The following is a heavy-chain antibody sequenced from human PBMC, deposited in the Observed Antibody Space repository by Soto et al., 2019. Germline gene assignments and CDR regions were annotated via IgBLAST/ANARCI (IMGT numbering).Heavy chain of an antibody. J-gene: IGHJ4*02. CDR1: GYTFTSYY. CDR2: INPSGGST. Sequence: ASVKVSCKASGYTFTSYYMHWVRQAPGQGLEWMGIINPSGGSTSYAQKFQGRVTMTRDTSTSTVYMELSSLRSEDTAVYYCARAGGNYYDSSGYYYFGWGQGTLVTAPQ. V-gene: IGHV1-46*03. D-gene: IGHD3-22*01. CDR3: ARAGGNYYDSSGYYYFG.